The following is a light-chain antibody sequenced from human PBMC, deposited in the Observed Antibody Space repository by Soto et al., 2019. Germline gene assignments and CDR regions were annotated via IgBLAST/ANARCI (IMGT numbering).Light chain of an antibody. Sequence: DIQVTQSPSSLSASVGDRVTISCRASQGIRNDGGWYQQKPGKAPKRLIYAASSLQRGVPSRFSGRGSGTEFTLTISSLQPEDFSVYYCPQYGNSLITFGQGTRLEIK. CDR3: PQYGNSLIT. V-gene: IGKV1-17*01. J-gene: IGKJ5*01. CDR2: AAS. CDR1: QGIRND.